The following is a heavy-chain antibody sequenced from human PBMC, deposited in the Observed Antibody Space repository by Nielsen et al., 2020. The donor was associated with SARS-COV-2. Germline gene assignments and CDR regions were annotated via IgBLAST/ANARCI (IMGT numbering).Heavy chain of an antibody. J-gene: IGHJ4*02. D-gene: IGHD3-10*01. CDR1: GFTFGSYD. V-gene: IGHV3-13*01. CDR2: IATAGDT. Sequence: GESLKISCAASGFTFGSYDMHWVRQTTGKGLEWVSTIATAGDTFYSDSVRGRFTVSRENAKNSFHLQMNSLTAEDTALYYCARAEGSGIDYWGQGVLVTVSS. CDR3: ARAEGSGIDY.